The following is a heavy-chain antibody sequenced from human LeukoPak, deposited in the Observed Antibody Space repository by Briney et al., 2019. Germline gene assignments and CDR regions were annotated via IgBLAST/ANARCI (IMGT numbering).Heavy chain of an antibody. J-gene: IGHJ6*03. Sequence: GGSLRLSCAASGFTFSSYSMNWVRQAPGKGLEWVSSISSSSSYIYYADSVKGRFTISRDNAKNSLYLQMNSLRAEDTAVYYCARDLRGIHYYMDVWGKGTTVTVSS. D-gene: IGHD3-10*01. CDR2: ISSSSSYI. CDR1: GFTFSSYS. CDR3: ARDLRGIHYYMDV. V-gene: IGHV3-21*01.